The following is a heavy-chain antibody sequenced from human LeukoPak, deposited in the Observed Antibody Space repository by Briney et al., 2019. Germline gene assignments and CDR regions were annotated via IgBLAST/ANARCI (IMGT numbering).Heavy chain of an antibody. J-gene: IGHJ6*03. CDR3: ARHARDGYKSRYYYYMDV. D-gene: IGHD5-24*01. Sequence: GESLKISCKGSGYNFTTYWIDWVRQMPGKGLEWMGIIYPGDSDTRYSPSFQGQVTISADKSISTAYLQWSSLKASDTAMYYCARHARDGYKSRYYYYMDVWGKGTTVTVSS. V-gene: IGHV5-51*01. CDR2: IYPGDSDT. CDR1: GYNFTTYW.